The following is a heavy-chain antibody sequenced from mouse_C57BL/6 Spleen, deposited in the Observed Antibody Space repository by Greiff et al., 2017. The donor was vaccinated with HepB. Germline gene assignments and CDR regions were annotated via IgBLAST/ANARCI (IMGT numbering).Heavy chain of an antibody. CDR2: IDPSDSYT. D-gene: IGHD1-1*01. CDR3: ARPVYYYGSSYFDY. J-gene: IGHJ2*01. CDR1: GYTFTSYW. Sequence: QVQLKQPGAELVKPGASVKLSCKASGYTFTSYWMQWVKQRPGQGLEWIGEIDPSDSYTNYNQKFKGKATLTVDTSSSTAYMQLSSLTSEDSAVYYCARPVYYYGSSYFDYWGQGTTLTVSS. V-gene: IGHV1-50*01.